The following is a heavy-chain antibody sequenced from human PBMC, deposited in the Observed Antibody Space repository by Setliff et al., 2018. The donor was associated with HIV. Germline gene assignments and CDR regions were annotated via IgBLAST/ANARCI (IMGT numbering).Heavy chain of an antibody. CDR2: INQDGSEK. J-gene: IGHJ4*02. V-gene: IGHV3-7*01. CDR3: ARADSSNWYHVDY. D-gene: IGHD6-13*01. CDR1: GFTFSNYW. Sequence: GGSLRLSCAASGFTFSNYWMSWVRQAPGKGLEWVAHINQDGSEKNHVDSVKGRFTISRDNAKNSLYLQMNSLRAEDTAVYFCARADSSNWYHVDYWGQGTLVTVSS.